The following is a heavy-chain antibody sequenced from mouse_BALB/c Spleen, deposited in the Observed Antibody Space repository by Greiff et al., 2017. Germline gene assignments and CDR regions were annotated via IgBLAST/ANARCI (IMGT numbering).Heavy chain of an antibody. CDR3: ATYGNYFDY. V-gene: IGHV5-6*01. J-gene: IGHJ2*01. CDR2: ISSGGSYT. CDR1: GFTFSSYG. D-gene: IGHD2-1*01. Sequence: EVQGVESGGDLVKPGGSLKLSCAASGFTFSSYGMSWVRQTPDKRLEWVATISSGGSYTYYPDSVKGRFTISRDNAKNTLYLQMSSLKSEDTAMYYCATYGNYFDYWGQGTTRTVSA.